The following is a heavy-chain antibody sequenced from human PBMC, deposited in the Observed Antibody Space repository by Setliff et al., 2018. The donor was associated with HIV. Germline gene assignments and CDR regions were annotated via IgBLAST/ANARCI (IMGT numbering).Heavy chain of an antibody. CDR1: GFTFDSYV. V-gene: IGHV3-30*03. CDR2: MSIHGNVI. D-gene: IGHD2-2*01. Sequence: GGSLRLSCAATGFTFDSYVLHWVRQAPGKGLEWVAVMSIHGNVIIYADSVEGRFTISRDNSRNRLFLQMNSLRVEDTAVYYCARGHRTSDGLDMWGQGTMVTVSS. CDR3: ARGHRTSDGLDM. J-gene: IGHJ3*02.